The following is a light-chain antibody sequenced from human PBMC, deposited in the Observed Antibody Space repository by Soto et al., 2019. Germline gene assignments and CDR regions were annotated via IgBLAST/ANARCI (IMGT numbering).Light chain of an antibody. CDR1: QSISSW. Sequence: DIRMTQSPSTLSASVGDRVTITCRASQSISSWLAWYQQKPGKAPKLLIYDASSLESGVPPRLGTGDSGTDFTPTNSSLLPDAVATYDCHQYNSYSPLTFGVGTKVEIK. CDR2: DAS. J-gene: IGKJ4*01. CDR3: HQYNSYSPLT. V-gene: IGKV1-5*01.